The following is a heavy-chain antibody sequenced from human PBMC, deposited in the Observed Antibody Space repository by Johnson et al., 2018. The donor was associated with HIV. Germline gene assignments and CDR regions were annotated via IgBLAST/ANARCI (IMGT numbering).Heavy chain of an antibody. CDR3: AKGKVVVAAHDAFDI. V-gene: IGHV3-30*02. CDR1: GFTFSSYG. Sequence: QVQLVESGGGVVQPGGSLRLSCAASGFTFSSYGMHWVRQAPGKGLEWVAFIRYDGSNKYYADSVRGRFTISRENSKNTLYLQMNSLRAEDTAVYYCAKGKVVVAAHDAFDIWGQGTMVTVSS. D-gene: IGHD2-15*01. CDR2: IRYDGSNK. J-gene: IGHJ3*02.